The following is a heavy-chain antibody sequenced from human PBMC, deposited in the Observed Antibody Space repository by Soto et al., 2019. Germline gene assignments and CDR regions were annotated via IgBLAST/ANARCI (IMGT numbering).Heavy chain of an antibody. CDR2: ISSSGSTI. V-gene: IGHV3-48*03. CDR1: GFTFSSYE. D-gene: IGHD6-19*01. Sequence: PGGSLRLSCAASGFTFSSYEMNWVRQAPGKGLEWVSYISSSGSTIYYADSVKGRFTISRDNAKNSLYLQMNSLRAEDTAVYYCALAGNYYYGMDVWGQGTTVTVSS. CDR3: ALAGNYYYGMDV. J-gene: IGHJ6*02.